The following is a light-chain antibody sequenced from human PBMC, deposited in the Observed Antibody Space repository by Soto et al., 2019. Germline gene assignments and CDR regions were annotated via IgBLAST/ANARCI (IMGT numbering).Light chain of an antibody. J-gene: IGKJ1*01. CDR2: KVS. V-gene: IGKV2-24*01. CDR3: MQATQSTWT. CDR1: QSLVHSDGNTY. Sequence: DIVMTQTPLSSPVTLGQAASISCRSSQSLVHSDGNTYLSWFHQRPGQPPRLLIYKVSDRFSGVPERFSGRGAGTDFTLTISRVEAEDVGLYYCMQATQSTWTFGQGTKVDIK.